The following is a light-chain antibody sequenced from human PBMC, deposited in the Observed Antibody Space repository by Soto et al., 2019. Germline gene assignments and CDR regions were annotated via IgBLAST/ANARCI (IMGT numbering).Light chain of an antibody. Sequence: QLVLTQSSSASASLGPSVNLTCTLSSGHSSYIIAWHQQQPGKAPRYLMKLEGRGSYNKGSGVPDRFSGSSSGADRYLTISNLQSEDEADYYCETWDSNTHVFGTGTKVTVL. CDR2: LEGRGSY. J-gene: IGLJ1*01. CDR3: ETWDSNTHV. V-gene: IGLV4-60*03. CDR1: SGHSSYI.